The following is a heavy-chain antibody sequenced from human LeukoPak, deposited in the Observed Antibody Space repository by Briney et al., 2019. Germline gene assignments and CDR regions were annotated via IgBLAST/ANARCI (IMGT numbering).Heavy chain of an antibody. Sequence: GGSLRLSCAASGFTFSNYNMIWVRQAPGKGLEWVSSISSSATYIYYADSAKGRFTISRDDAKNSLFLQMNSRRAEDTAVYYCATADLTGYYGGDYWGQGTLVTVSS. CDR3: ATADLTGYYGGDY. CDR1: GFTFSNYN. J-gene: IGHJ4*02. CDR2: ISSSATYI. D-gene: IGHD3-9*01. V-gene: IGHV3-21*01.